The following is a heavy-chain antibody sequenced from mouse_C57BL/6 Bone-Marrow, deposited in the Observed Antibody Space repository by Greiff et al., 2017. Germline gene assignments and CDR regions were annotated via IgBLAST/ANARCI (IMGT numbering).Heavy chain of an antibody. J-gene: IGHJ3*01. D-gene: IGHD4-1*01. CDR2: INPGSGGT. CDR1: GYAFTNYL. Sequence: VQLQQSGAELVRPGTSVKVSCKASGYAFTNYLIEWVKQRPGQGLEWIGVINPGSGGTNYNEKFKGKATLTADKSSSTAYMQLSSRTSEDSAVDFCARSKNWDSWFAYWGQGTLVTVSA. CDR3: ARSKNWDSWFAY. V-gene: IGHV1-54*01.